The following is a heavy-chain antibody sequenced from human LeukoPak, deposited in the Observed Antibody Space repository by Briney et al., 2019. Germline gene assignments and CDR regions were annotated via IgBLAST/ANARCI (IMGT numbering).Heavy chain of an antibody. CDR1: GFTFSSYE. D-gene: IGHD3-22*01. J-gene: IGHJ4*02. V-gene: IGHV3-48*03. CDR2: ISSSGSTI. CDR3: ARVAGGGYYDSSGTVDY. Sequence: GGSLRLSCAASGFTFSSYEMNWVRQAPGKGLEWVSCISSSGSTIYYADSVKGRFTISRDNAKNSLYLQMNSLRAEDTAVYYCARVAGGGYYDSSGTVDYWGQGTLVTVSS.